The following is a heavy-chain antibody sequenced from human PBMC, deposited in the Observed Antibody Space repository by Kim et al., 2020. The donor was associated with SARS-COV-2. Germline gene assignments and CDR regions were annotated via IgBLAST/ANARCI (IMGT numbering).Heavy chain of an antibody. D-gene: IGHD6-19*01. CDR2: ISNSAGRT. V-gene: IGHV3-23*01. CDR1: EFTFSSYA. J-gene: IGHJ4*02. CDR3: AKDGRLVDSSGRDY. Sequence: GGSLRLSCAASEFTFSSYAMSWVRKAPGKGLEWVSTISNSAGRTYYADSVKGRFTISRDNSKNTLYLQMNSLTAEDTALYYCAKDGRLVDSSGRDYWGQGTLVTVSS.